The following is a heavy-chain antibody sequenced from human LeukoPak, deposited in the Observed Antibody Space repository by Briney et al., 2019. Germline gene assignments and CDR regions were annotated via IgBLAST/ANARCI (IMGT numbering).Heavy chain of an antibody. CDR1: GFTFSRYG. CDR2: IWFDGSKK. CDR3: ARDPATIVTYYDY. V-gene: IGHV3-33*01. D-gene: IGHD2-15*01. J-gene: IGHJ4*02. Sequence: GRSLRLSCAASGFTFSRYGMHWVRQAPGKGLEWVALIWFDGSKKYYADSVKGRFTISRDDSKNTLYLQMDSLRAEDTAVYYCARDPATIVTYYDYWGQGTQVTGSS.